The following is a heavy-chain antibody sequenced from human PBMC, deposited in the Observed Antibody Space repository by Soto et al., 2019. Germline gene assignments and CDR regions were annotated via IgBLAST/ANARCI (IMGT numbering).Heavy chain of an antibody. D-gene: IGHD3-3*01. CDR2: ISGGTT. V-gene: IGHV3-23*01. CDR1: GFTFSNYA. Sequence: PGGPLRLSCATSGFTFSNYAMTWVRRAPGEGLEWVSTISGGTTYYADSVKGRFTISRDNPKKTLELQMNSLRAEDTAVYYCVKDWSGDKCPCLDVWGQGTTVTVSS. J-gene: IGHJ6*02. CDR3: VKDWSGDKCPCLDV.